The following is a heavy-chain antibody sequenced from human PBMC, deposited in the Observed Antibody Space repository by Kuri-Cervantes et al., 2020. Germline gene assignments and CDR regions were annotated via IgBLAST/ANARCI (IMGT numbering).Heavy chain of an antibody. CDR2: IRSSSTFI. D-gene: IGHD2-2*01. J-gene: IGHJ4*02. Sequence: GESLKISCAASGFTLSNYTMNWIRQAPGKGLEWVSSIRSSSTFIFYTDSVRGRFTISRDNTENSLYLQMNNLRAEDTAVYYCARVTQPAAVDYWGQGTLVTVSS. CDR1: GFTLSNYT. CDR3: ARVTQPAAVDY. V-gene: IGHV3-21*06.